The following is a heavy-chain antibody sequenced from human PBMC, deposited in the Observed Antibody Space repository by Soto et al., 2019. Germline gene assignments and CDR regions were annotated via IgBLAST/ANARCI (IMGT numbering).Heavy chain of an antibody. Sequence: GGSLRLSCAASGFTFSSYAMSWVRQAPGKGLEWVSAISGSGGSTYYADSVKGRFTISRDNSKDTLYLQMNSLRAEDTAVYYCAKDQVFEGLVPIDYWGQGTLVTVSS. D-gene: IGHD3-9*01. CDR3: AKDQVFEGLVPIDY. CDR2: ISGSGGST. J-gene: IGHJ4*02. CDR1: GFTFSSYA. V-gene: IGHV3-23*01.